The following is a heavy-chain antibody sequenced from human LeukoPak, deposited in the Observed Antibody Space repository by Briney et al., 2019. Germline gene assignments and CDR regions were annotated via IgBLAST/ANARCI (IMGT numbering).Heavy chain of an antibody. J-gene: IGHJ6*02. CDR3: ARESPDYDILTGYGYYYYGMDV. V-gene: IGHV6-1*01. D-gene: IGHD3-9*01. CDR2: TYYRSKWYN. CDR1: GDSVSSNSAA. Sequence: SQTLSLTCAISGDSVSSNSAAWNWIRQSPSRGLEWLGRTYYRSKWYNDYAVSVKSRITINPDTSKNQFSLQPNSVTPEDTAVYYCARESPDYDILTGYGYYYYGMDVWGQGTTVTVSS.